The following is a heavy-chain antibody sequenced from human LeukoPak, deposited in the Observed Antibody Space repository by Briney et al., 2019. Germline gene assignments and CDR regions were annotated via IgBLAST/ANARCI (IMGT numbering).Heavy chain of an antibody. V-gene: IGHV4-34*01. CDR1: GGSISSYY. J-gene: IGHJ6*03. CDR2: INESGST. CDR3: PRKAAPPYPSYSYYMAV. D-gene: IGHD6-6*01. Sequence: SETLSLTCTVSGGSISSYYWSWSRQPPGKGLEWIGEINESGSTNYNPSLKSRVTISVDTSKTHFSLKLTSVTAAATAVYYCPRKAAPPYPSYSYYMAVWGKGTTATVSS.